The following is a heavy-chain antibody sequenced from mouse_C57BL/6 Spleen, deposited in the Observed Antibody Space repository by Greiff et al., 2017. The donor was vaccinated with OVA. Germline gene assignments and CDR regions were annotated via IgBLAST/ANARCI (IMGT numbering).Heavy chain of an antibody. Sequence: EVQLQQSGPELVKPGASVKIPCKASGYTFTDYNMDWVKQSHGKSLEWIGDINPNNGGTIYNQKFKGKATLTVDKSSSTAYMELRSLTSEDTAVYYCARGSSVPYAMDYWGQGTSVTVSA. CDR1: GYTFTDYN. J-gene: IGHJ4*01. V-gene: IGHV1-18*01. D-gene: IGHD3-2*02. CDR2: INPNNGGT. CDR3: ARGSSVPYAMDY.